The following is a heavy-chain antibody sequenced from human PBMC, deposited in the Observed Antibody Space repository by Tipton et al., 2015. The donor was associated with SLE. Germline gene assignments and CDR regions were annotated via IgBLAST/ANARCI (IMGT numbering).Heavy chain of an antibody. D-gene: IGHD4-17*01. Sequence: TLSLTCAVSGYSISSGYYWGWVRQPPGKGLEWIGHIYTSGSTNYNPSLKSRVTISVDTSKNQFSLKLSSVTAADTAVYYCATSDYGDYVPYAFDIWGQGTMVTVSS. CDR2: IYTSGST. V-gene: IGHV4-38-2*01. CDR1: GYSISSGYY. CDR3: ATSDYGDYVPYAFDI. J-gene: IGHJ3*02.